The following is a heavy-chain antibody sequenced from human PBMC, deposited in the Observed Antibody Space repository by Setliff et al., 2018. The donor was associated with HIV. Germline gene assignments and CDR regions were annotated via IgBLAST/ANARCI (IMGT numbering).Heavy chain of an antibody. J-gene: IGHJ2*01. D-gene: IGHD2-15*01. CDR2: IYYSGST. Sequence: NPTQTHTLTCTFSGFSLSPRGMSVSWIRQPPGKGLEWIGYIYYSGSTNYNPSLKSRVTISVDTSKNQFSLKLSSVTAADTAVYYCARDQTDGGNGEWRFRPRDYWYFDLWGRGTLGTVS. CDR1: GFSLSPRGMS. V-gene: IGHV4-61*08. CDR3: ARDQTDGGNGEWRFRPRDYWYFDL.